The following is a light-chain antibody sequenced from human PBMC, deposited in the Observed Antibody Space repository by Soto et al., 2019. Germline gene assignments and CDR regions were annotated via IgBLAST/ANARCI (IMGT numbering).Light chain of an antibody. CDR3: QVWDSSSDHYV. J-gene: IGLJ1*01. V-gene: IGLV3-21*02. CDR1: NIGSKS. Sequence: SYELTQPPSVSVAPGQTARITCGGNNIGSKSVHWYQQKSGQASVLVVYEDSDRPSGIPERFSGSNSGNTATLTISRVEAGDEADYYCQVWDSSSDHYVFGTGTKVTV. CDR2: EDS.